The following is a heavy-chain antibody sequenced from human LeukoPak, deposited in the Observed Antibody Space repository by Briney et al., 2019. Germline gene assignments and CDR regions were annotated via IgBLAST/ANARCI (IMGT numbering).Heavy chain of an antibody. CDR3: ATYVGYYDFWSGYNNWFDP. D-gene: IGHD3-3*01. J-gene: IGHJ5*02. CDR2: INTNTGSP. Sequence: ASVKVSCKASGYTFTSYAMNWVRQAPGQGLEWMGWINTNTGSPTYAQGFTGRFVFSLDTSVSTAYLQISSLKAEDTAVYYCATYVGYYDFWSGYNNWFDPWGQGTLVTVSS. V-gene: IGHV7-4-1*02. CDR1: GYTFTSYA.